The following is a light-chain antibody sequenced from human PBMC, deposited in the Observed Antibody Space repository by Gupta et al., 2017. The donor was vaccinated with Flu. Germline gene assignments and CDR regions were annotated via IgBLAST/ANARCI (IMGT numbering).Light chain of an antibody. Sequence: SDVGAYNYVSWYQQHPGRAPKLLIYEVNKRPSGVSIRFSGSKSGNTASLTISGLQAEDDADYYCSSYTGDSTLRYVFGTGTDVTVI. CDR3: SSYTGDSTLRYV. V-gene: IGLV2-14*01. J-gene: IGLJ1*01. CDR1: SDVGAYNY. CDR2: EVN.